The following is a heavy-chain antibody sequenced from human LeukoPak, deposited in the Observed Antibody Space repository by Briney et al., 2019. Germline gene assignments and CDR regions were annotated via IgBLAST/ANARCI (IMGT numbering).Heavy chain of an antibody. CDR3: ARGGYSSSWQDAFDI. Sequence: PSQTLSLTCTVSGGSISSGSYYWSWIRQPPGKGLEWIGEINHSGSTNYNPSLKSRVTISVDTSKNQFSLKLSSVTAADTAVYYCARGGYSSSWQDAFDIWGQGTMVTVSS. V-gene: IGHV4-39*07. CDR2: INHSGST. D-gene: IGHD6-13*01. CDR1: GGSISSGSYY. J-gene: IGHJ3*02.